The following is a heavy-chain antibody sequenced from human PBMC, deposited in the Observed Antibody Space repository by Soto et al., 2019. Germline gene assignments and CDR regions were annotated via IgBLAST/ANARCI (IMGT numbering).Heavy chain of an antibody. CDR3: ARGSYYYDSSGYSDYYYYYGMDV. Sequence: QVQLVQSGAEVKKPGSSVKVSCKASGGTFSSYAISWVRQAPGQGLEWMGGIIPIFGTANYAQKFQGRVTITADESTSTAYMELSSLRSEDTAVYSCARGSYYYDSSGYSDYYYYYGMDVWGQGTTVTVSS. CDR2: IIPIFGTA. D-gene: IGHD3-22*01. V-gene: IGHV1-69*01. J-gene: IGHJ6*02. CDR1: GGTFSSYA.